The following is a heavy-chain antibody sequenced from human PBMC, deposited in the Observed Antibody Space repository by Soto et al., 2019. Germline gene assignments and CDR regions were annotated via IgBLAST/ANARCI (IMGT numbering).Heavy chain of an antibody. J-gene: IGHJ4*02. CDR2: ISSSKTT. V-gene: IGHV3-48*02. CDR1: GITFSSYS. D-gene: IGHD5-18*01. Sequence: EVQLVESGGGLVQPGESLRLSCTASGITFSSYSMNWIRQAPGTGLEWLSYISSSKTTYVDSVKGRFTISRDNAKNSVYLQMNSLRDEDTAVYYCVGDQDVHTPMVHGNYWGRGTRVTVSS. CDR3: VGDQDVHTPMVHGNY.